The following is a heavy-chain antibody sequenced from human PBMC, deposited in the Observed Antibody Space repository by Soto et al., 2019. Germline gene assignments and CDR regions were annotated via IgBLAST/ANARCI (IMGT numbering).Heavy chain of an antibody. CDR3: TKYRRTAAEGYSFDY. CDR2: IHYSGST. V-gene: IGHV4-59*01. J-gene: IGHJ4*02. D-gene: IGHD2-15*01. Sequence: TVSGGSISGSYWSWIRQTPGKVLEWVGYIHYSGSTNYNPSLKSRVTMSVDSAKNQFSLQLSSVTAADTAVYFCTKYRRTAAEGYSFDYWGQGALVTVSS. CDR1: GGSISGSY.